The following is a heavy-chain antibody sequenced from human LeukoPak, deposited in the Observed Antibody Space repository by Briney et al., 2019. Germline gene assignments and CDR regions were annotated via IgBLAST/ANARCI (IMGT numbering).Heavy chain of an antibody. J-gene: IGHJ3*02. CDR3: AKDLGEYYDILTGPSAFDI. D-gene: IGHD3-9*01. CDR2: ISYEGSNK. CDR1: GFTFSSYG. V-gene: IGHV3-30*18. Sequence: GGSLRLSCAASGFTFSSYGMHWVRQAPGKGLEWVAVISYEGSNKYYAGSVKGRFTISRDNSKNTLYLQMNGLRAEDTAVYYCAKDLGEYYDILTGPSAFDIWGQGTMVTVSS.